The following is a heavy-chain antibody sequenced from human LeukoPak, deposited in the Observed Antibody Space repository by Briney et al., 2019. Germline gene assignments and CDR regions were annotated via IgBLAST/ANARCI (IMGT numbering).Heavy chain of an antibody. J-gene: IGHJ4*02. CDR3: ARSKGYCSSTSCYADY. CDR1: GFTFSSYE. D-gene: IGHD2-2*01. Sequence: PGGSLRLSCAASGFTFSSYEMNWVRQAPGKGLEWVSYIRSSGSTKYYADSVKGRFTVSRDNAKNSLYLQMNSLRAEDTAVYYCARSKGYCSSTSCYADYWGQGTLVTVSP. V-gene: IGHV3-48*03. CDR2: IRSSGSTK.